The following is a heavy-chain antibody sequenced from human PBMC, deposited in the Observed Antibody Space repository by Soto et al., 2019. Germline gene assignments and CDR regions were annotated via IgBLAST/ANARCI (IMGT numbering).Heavy chain of an antibody. Sequence: ASVKVSCKASGYTFTSYYMHWVRQAPGQGLEWMGIINPSGGSTSYAQKFQGRVTMTRDTSTSTVYMELSSLRSEDTAVYYCARDVWGVVVAAKNYFDYWGQGTLVTVSS. D-gene: IGHD2-15*01. V-gene: IGHV1-46*01. CDR1: GYTFTSYY. CDR3: ARDVWGVVVAAKNYFDY. J-gene: IGHJ4*02. CDR2: INPSGGST.